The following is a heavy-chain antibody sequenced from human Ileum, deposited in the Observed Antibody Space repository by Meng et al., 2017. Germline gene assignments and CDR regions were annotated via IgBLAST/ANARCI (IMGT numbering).Heavy chain of an antibody. CDR3: VVDILATGRPLDY. CDR1: GFSFSDHY. J-gene: IGHJ4*02. CDR2: SKNKADSYTT. Sequence: GESLKISCAASGFSFSDHYMNWVRQAPGKGLEWVGRSKNKADSYTTEYAASVKARVTISRDDSKSSLYLQMDSLKTEDTAVYYCVVDILATGRPLDYWGQGTLVTVSS. D-gene: IGHD3-10*01. V-gene: IGHV3-72*01.